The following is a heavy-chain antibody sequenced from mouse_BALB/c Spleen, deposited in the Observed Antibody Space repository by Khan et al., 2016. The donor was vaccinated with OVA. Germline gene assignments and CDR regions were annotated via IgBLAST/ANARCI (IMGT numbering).Heavy chain of an antibody. CDR3: ARPPITTIVATSYWFFDV. Sequence: EVQGVESGGDLVKPGGSLKLSCAASGFTFSGYALSWVRQTPEKRLEWVATISSGDSYTYYPDSVKGRFTISRDNAKNTLYLQMSSLRSEDTAMXYCARPPITTIVATSYWFFDVWGAGTTVTVSS. J-gene: IGHJ1*01. CDR1: GFTFSGYA. D-gene: IGHD1-1*01. V-gene: IGHV5-9-3*01. CDR2: ISSGDSYT.